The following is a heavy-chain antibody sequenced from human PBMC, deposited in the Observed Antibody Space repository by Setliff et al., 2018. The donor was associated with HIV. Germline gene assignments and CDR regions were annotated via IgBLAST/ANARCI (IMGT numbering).Heavy chain of an antibody. V-gene: IGHV4-4*09. CDR3: ARHPDSGFYYSPLLNNWYFDL. D-gene: IGHD3-22*01. CDR1: GASISTYS. CDR2: ISTSGST. J-gene: IGHJ2*01. Sequence: SETLSLTCIVSGASISTYSWSWIRQSPGKGLECIGYISTSGSTNYNPSLKSRVTISLDTSKNRFSLKLTSVTAADTAVYYCARHPDSGFYYSPLLNNWYFDLWGPGTLVTV.